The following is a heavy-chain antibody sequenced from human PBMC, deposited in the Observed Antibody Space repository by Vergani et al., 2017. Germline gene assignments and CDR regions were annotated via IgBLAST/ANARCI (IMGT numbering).Heavy chain of an antibody. V-gene: IGHV3-23*01. CDR2: LSASDRRT. CDR1: GFTFIMHA. Sequence: EVQLLESGGDLVQPGGSLRLSCAASGFTFIMHAMSWVRQAPGKGLEWVSTLSASDRRTHYADSVKGRFTISRDISKNTLFLQMNSLRPEDTAVYYCAKVGRSEVAGTFGAFDIWVQGTMVTVSS. D-gene: IGHD6-19*01. J-gene: IGHJ3*02. CDR3: AKVGRSEVAGTFGAFDI.